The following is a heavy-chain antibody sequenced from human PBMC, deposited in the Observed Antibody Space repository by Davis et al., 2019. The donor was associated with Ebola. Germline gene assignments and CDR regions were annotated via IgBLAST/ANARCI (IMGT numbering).Heavy chain of an antibody. V-gene: IGHV1-69*06. Sequence: SVKVSCKASGYTFTSYDINWVRQATGQGLEWMGGIIPIFGTANYAQKFQGRVTITADKSTSTAYMELSSLRSEDTAVYYCARFEDHLAAAGNYYGMDVWGQGTTVTVSS. CDR3: ARFEDHLAAAGNYYGMDV. CDR2: IIPIFGTA. J-gene: IGHJ6*02. CDR1: GYTFTSYD. D-gene: IGHD6-13*01.